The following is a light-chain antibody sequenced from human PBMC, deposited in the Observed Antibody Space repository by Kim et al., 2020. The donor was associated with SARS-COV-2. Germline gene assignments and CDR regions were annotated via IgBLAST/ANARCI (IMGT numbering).Light chain of an antibody. CDR1: KLGGRD. CDR2: QHS. Sequence: SMSAGQTASITCSGEKLGGRDASGNQQRPGQSPLLVIYQHSKRPSGIPDRFSGSTSGNTATLTISGTQVLDEADYYCQAWDSKTVIFGGGTQLTVL. V-gene: IGLV3-1*01. CDR3: QAWDSKTVI. J-gene: IGLJ2*01.